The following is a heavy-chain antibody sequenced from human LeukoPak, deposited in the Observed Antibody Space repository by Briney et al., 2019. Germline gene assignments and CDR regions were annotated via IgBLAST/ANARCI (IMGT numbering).Heavy chain of an antibody. CDR1: GYTFTSYG. V-gene: IGHV1-18*01. CDR2: ISAYNGNT. Sequence: ASVKVSCKASGYTFTSYGINWVRQAPGQGLEWMGWISAYNGNTNYAQNLQGRVTMTTDTPTSTVYMELRSLGSDDTAVYYCAREENSSWYDYWGQGTLVTVSS. D-gene: IGHD6-13*01. J-gene: IGHJ4*02. CDR3: AREENSSWYDY.